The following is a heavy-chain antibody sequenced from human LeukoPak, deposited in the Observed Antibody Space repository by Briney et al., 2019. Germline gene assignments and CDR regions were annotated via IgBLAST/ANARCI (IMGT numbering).Heavy chain of an antibody. CDR2: ISSSGSTI. CDR3: ARYSDGFLEWSLDY. D-gene: IGHD3-3*01. CDR1: GFTFSSYE. J-gene: IGHJ4*02. V-gene: IGHV3-48*03. Sequence: GSLRLSCAASGFTFSSYEMNWVRQAPGKGLEWVSYISSSGSTIYYADSMKGRFTTSRDNAKNSLYLQMNSLRAEDTAVYYCARYSDGFLEWSLDYWGQGTLVTVSP.